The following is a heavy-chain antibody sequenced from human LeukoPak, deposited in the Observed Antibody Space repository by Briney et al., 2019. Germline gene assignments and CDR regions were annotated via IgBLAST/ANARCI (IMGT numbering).Heavy chain of an antibody. CDR1: GFTFSSYA. CDR2: ISGSGGST. CDR3: AKAVGYSYGLMGP. D-gene: IGHD5-18*01. Sequence: GGSLGLSCAASGFTFSSYAMSWVRQAPGKGLEWVTAISGSGGSTYYADSVKGRFTISRDNSKNTLYLQMNSLRAEDTAVYYCAKAVGYSYGLMGPWGQGTLVTVSS. J-gene: IGHJ5*02. V-gene: IGHV3-23*01.